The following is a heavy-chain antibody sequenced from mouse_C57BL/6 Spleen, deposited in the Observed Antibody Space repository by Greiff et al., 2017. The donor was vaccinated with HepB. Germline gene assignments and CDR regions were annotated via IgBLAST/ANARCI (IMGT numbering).Heavy chain of an antibody. CDR3: ARDREYYDGSSVYWYFDV. CDR1: GYSITSGYY. D-gene: IGHD1-1*01. V-gene: IGHV3-6*01. CDR2: ISYDGSN. Sequence: VQLQQSGPGLVKPSQSLSLTCSVTGYSITSGYYWNWIRQFPGNKLEWMGYISYDGSNNYNPSLKNRISITRDTSKNQFFLKLNSVTTEDTATYYCARDREYYDGSSVYWYFDVWGTGTTVTVSS. J-gene: IGHJ1*03.